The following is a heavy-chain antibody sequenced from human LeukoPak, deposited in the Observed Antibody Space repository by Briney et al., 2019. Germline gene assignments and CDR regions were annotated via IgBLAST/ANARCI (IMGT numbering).Heavy chain of an antibody. CDR1: GFTFSSYG. CDR2: ISHDGSNK. Sequence: GGSLRLSCAASGFTFSSYGMHWVRQVPGKGLEWVAVISHDGSNKYYVDSVRGRFTISRDNSKNTVYLQMNSLRPEDTAVYYCVKEIYYGSGSYPDYWGQGTLVTVSS. V-gene: IGHV3-30*18. CDR3: VKEIYYGSGSYPDY. J-gene: IGHJ4*02. D-gene: IGHD3-10*01.